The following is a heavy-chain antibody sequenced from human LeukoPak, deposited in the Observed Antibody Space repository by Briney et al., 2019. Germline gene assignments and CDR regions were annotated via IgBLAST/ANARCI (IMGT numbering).Heavy chain of an antibody. D-gene: IGHD3-16*01. CDR3: AREGGYQYYYAMDV. Sequence: GGSLRLSCAASGVTFKTYTMHWVRQAPGMGLEWVSSISSSSSYIFYADSVKGRFTISRDNAKSSLYLQMSSLRAEDAAVYYCAREGGYQYYYAMDVWGQGTTVTVSS. CDR2: ISSSSSYI. V-gene: IGHV3-21*01. CDR1: GVTFKTYT. J-gene: IGHJ6*02.